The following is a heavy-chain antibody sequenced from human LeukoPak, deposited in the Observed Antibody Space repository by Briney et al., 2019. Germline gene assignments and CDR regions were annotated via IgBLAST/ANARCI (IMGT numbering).Heavy chain of an antibody. J-gene: IGHJ4*02. CDR1: GFTFSTYS. Sequence: GGSLRLSCAASGFTFSTYSMNWVRQAPGKGLEWVSSITSPVGRIYYADSLKGRITISRDNARSSLYLQMNSLRAEDTAVYYCAADGRSSGWYGFDYWGLGTLVIVSS. D-gene: IGHD6-19*01. CDR2: ITSPVGRI. CDR3: AADGRSSGWYGFDY. V-gene: IGHV3-21*01.